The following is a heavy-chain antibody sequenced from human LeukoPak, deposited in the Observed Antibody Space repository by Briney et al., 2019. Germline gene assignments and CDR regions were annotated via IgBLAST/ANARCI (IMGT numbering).Heavy chain of an antibody. Sequence: GGSLRLSCAASGFTFSTCAMHWVRQAPGKGLECVSVISNDGSDKYYPDSVRGRFTISRDNSENTLFLQMNSLRAEDTAVYYCARGTYYYDTNGYYSGGLGYWGQGTLVTVSS. CDR2: ISNDGSDK. V-gene: IGHV3-30*04. D-gene: IGHD3-22*01. J-gene: IGHJ4*02. CDR1: GFTFSTCA. CDR3: ARGTYYYDTNGYYSGGLGY.